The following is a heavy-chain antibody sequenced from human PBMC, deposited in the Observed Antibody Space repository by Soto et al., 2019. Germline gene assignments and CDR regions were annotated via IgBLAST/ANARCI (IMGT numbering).Heavy chain of an antibody. Sequence: GGSLRLSCAASGFTFSSYAMSWVRQAPGQGLEWVSAISGRGGSTYYADSVKGRFTIARDNSKNTLYLQMNSRRTEDAAVYYCAKDLLGKPATQDTYYDYGMDVWGQGTTVTV. CDR2: ISGRGGST. CDR1: GFTFSSYA. V-gene: IGHV3-23*01. J-gene: IGHJ6*02. CDR3: AKDLLGKPATQDTYYDYGMDV. D-gene: IGHD2-15*01.